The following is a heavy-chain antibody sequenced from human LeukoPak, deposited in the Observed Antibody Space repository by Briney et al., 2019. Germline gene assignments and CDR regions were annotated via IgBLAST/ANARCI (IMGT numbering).Heavy chain of an antibody. V-gene: IGHV1-58*01. Sequence: SVKVSCKASGFTFTSSAVHWVRQARVQRLEWIGWIGVGSGNTNYAQKFQERVNITRDMSTSTAYMELSSLRSEDKGVYYCEAKIAAAGTGRGHWGQGTLVTVSS. J-gene: IGHJ4*02. CDR3: EAKIAAAGTGRGH. CDR1: GFTFTSSA. CDR2: IGVGSGNT. D-gene: IGHD6-13*01.